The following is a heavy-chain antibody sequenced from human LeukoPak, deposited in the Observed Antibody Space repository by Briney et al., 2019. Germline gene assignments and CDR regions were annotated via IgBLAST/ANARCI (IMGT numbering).Heavy chain of an antibody. CDR1: GFTFDDYA. D-gene: IGHD3-3*01. Sequence: GGSLRLSCAASGFTFDDYAMHWVRQAPGKGLEWVSGISWNSGSIGYADSVKGRFTISRDNAKNSLYLQMNSLRAEDTALYYCARLGTIFGVVMFSYYFDYWGQGTLVTVSS. J-gene: IGHJ4*02. CDR2: ISWNSGSI. CDR3: ARLGTIFGVVMFSYYFDY. V-gene: IGHV3-9*01.